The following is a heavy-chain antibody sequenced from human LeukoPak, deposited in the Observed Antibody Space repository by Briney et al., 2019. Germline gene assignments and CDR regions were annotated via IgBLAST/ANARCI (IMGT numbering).Heavy chain of an antibody. D-gene: IGHD3-10*01. Sequence: GGSLRLSCAASGFSFSTYAMSWVRQAPGKGLEWVSVVSANGISTLYADSVKGRFTISRDNPMNTLYLQMSSLRAEDTAVYYCAKDRGYTTGRDFDYWGQGALVTVSS. V-gene: IGHV3-23*01. CDR1: GFSFSTYA. J-gene: IGHJ4*02. CDR2: VSANGIST. CDR3: AKDRGYTTGRDFDY.